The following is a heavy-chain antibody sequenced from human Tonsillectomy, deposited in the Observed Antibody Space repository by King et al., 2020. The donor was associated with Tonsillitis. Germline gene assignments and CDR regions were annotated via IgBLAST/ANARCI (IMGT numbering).Heavy chain of an antibody. V-gene: IGHV4-39*07. Sequence: QLQESGPGLVKPSETLSLTCTVSGGSISSSSYYWGWIRQPPGKGLEWIGSIYYSGSTYYNPSLKSRVTISVDTSKNQFSLKLSSVTAADTAVYYCAGERRPDDGGNGVEGCAFDIWGKGTMVTVSS. CDR2: IYYSGST. CDR3: AGERRPDDGGNGVEGCAFDI. CDR1: GGSISSSSYY. J-gene: IGHJ3*02. D-gene: IGHD4-23*01.